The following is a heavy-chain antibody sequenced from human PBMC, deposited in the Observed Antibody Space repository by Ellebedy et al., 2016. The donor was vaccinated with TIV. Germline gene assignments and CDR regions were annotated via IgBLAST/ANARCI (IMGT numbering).Heavy chain of an antibody. Sequence: GGSLRLXCVASGFTFTNYAMNWVRQTPGKGLEWVSTITGSANFTYYADSVKGRFTISRDNSKGTVHLQMNSLRPEDTATYFCAKGSPRAVLFDHWGQGALVTVSS. CDR2: ITGSANFT. D-gene: IGHD3-10*01. CDR1: GFTFTNYA. CDR3: AKGSPRAVLFDH. J-gene: IGHJ4*02. V-gene: IGHV3-23*01.